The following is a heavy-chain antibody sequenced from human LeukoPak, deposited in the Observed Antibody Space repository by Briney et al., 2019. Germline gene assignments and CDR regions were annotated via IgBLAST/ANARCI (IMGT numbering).Heavy chain of an antibody. CDR3: ARDRSYDSRIVDF. CDR2: IYTSGNT. V-gene: IGHV4-4*07. D-gene: IGHD3-22*01. CDR1: GGSISSYY. J-gene: IGHJ4*02. Sequence: SETLSLTYTVSGGSISSYYWIWIRQPAGKGLEWIGRIYTSGNTNYNPSLKSRVTMSVDTSKNQFSLKLSSVTAADTAVYYCARDRSYDSRIVDFWGQGTLVTVSS.